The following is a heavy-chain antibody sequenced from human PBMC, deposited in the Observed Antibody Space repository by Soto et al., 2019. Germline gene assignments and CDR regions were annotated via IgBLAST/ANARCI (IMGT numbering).Heavy chain of an antibody. Sequence: QVQLQQWGAGLLKPSETLSLTCAVYGGSFSGYYWSWIRQPPGKGLEWIGEINHSGSTNYNPSLKRRVTISVDTSKNQFSLKLSSVTAADTAVYYCASTLAVAGRFDYWGQGTLVTVSS. J-gene: IGHJ4*02. CDR1: GGSFSGYY. CDR2: INHSGST. V-gene: IGHV4-34*01. D-gene: IGHD6-19*01. CDR3: ASTLAVAGRFDY.